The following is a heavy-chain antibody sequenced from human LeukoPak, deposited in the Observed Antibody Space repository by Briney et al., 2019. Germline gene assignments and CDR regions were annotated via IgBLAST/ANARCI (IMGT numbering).Heavy chain of an antibody. CDR1: GGSFSGYY. CDR2: INHSGST. J-gene: IGHJ3*02. Sequence: SETLSLTCAVYGGSFSGYYWSWIRQPPGKGLEWIGEINHSGSTNYNPSLKSRVTISVDTSKNPLSLKLSSVTAADTAVYYCARGRGGFTMVRGVMGPFAFDIWGQGTMVTVSS. CDR3: ARGRGGFTMVRGVMGPFAFDI. D-gene: IGHD3-10*01. V-gene: IGHV4-34*01.